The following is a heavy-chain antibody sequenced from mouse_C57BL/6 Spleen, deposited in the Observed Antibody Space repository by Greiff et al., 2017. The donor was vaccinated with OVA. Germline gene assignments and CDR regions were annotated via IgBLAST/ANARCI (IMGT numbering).Heavy chain of an antibody. CDR3: ARAMYYYGSSHWYFDV. J-gene: IGHJ1*03. D-gene: IGHD1-1*01. V-gene: IGHV7-1*01. Sequence: EVKLMESGGGLVQSGRSLRLSCATSGFTFSDFYMEWVRQAPGKGLEWIAASRNKANDYTTEYSASVKGRFIVARDTSQSILYLQMNALRAEDTAIYYCARAMYYYGSSHWYFDVWGTGTTVTVSS. CDR1: GFTFSDFY. CDR2: SRNKANDYTT.